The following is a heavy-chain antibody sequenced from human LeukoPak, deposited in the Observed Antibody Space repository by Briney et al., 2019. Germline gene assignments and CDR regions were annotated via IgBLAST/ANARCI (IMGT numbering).Heavy chain of an antibody. CDR3: AKEQYSSHYFFDY. CDR1: GFTFSSYG. D-gene: IGHD6-6*01. CDR2: IRYDGSNK. J-gene: IGHJ4*02. V-gene: IGHV3-30*02. Sequence: GGSLRLSCAASGFTFSSYGMHWVRQAPGKGLEWVAFIRYDGSNKYYADSVKGLFTISRDNSKNTLYLKMNSLRAEDTAVYYCAKEQYSSHYFFDYWGQGTLVTVSS.